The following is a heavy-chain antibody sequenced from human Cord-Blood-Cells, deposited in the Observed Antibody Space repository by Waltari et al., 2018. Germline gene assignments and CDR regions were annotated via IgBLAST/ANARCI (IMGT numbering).Heavy chain of an antibody. J-gene: IGHJ1*01. Sequence: QVQLQESGPGLVKPSQTLSLTCTVSGGSISSGGYYWSWIRQHPGKGLEWIGYIYYRGATSYTPSLKSRVTIAVDTSKNQFSLKLSSVTAADTAVYYCARDGDCSSTSCYEYFQHWGQGTLVTVSS. CDR2: IYYRGAT. V-gene: IGHV4-31*03. CDR3: ARDGDCSSTSCYEYFQH. D-gene: IGHD2-2*03. CDR1: GGSISSGGYY.